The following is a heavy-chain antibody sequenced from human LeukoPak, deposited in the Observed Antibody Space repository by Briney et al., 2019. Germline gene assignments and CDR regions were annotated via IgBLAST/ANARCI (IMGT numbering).Heavy chain of an antibody. D-gene: IGHD4-11*01. CDR1: SGSISSHY. J-gene: IGHJ4*02. CDR3: AKSYFDYSTYYSYYFNL. Sequence: PSETLSLTCTVSSGSISSHYWSWIRQPPGKGLEWIGYVYTSGSTNYNPSLKSRVTISVDTSKSQFALKLSSVTAADTAVYYCAKSYFDYSTYYSYYFNLWGQGALVTVSS. V-gene: IGHV4-4*09. CDR2: VYTSGST.